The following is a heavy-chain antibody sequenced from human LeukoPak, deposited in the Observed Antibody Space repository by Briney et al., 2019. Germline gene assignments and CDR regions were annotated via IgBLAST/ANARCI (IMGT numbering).Heavy chain of an antibody. J-gene: IGHJ4*02. D-gene: IGHD1-14*01. CDR1: GFTVSSNY. CDR3: TTDSDRVDY. V-gene: IGHV3-15*01. CDR2: IKSKTDGGTT. Sequence: GGSLRLSCAASGFTVSSNYMSWVRQAPGKGLEWVGRIKSKTDGGTTDYAAPVKGRFTISRDDSKNTLYLQMNSLKTEDTAVYYCTTDSDRVDYWGQGTLVTVSS.